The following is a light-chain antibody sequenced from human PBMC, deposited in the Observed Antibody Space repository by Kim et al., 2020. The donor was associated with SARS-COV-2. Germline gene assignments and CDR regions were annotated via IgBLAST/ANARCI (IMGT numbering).Light chain of an antibody. V-gene: IGLV3-21*04. Sequence: GKTARIICRGTSSGSKSVHWYQQKPGQAPVLVISYDSVRPSGIPERFSGSNSGNTATVTISRVEAGDEADYYCQVWDSSDDHRVVFGGGTQLTVL. CDR2: YDS. CDR1: SSGSKS. CDR3: QVWDSSDDHRVV. J-gene: IGLJ2*01.